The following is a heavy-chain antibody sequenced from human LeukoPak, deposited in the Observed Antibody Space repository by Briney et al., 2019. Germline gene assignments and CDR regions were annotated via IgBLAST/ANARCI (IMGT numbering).Heavy chain of an antibody. CDR2: IYYSGST. J-gene: IGHJ4*02. CDR1: GGSISSYF. V-gene: IGHV4-59*01. D-gene: IGHD3-22*01. CDR3: ARTSGGTTSGYLY. Sequence: ETLSLTCTVSGGSISSYFWSWFRQPPGKGLEWIGYIYYSGSTNYNPSLTSRVTISVDTSKNQFSLRLSSVTAADTAVYYCARTSGGTTSGYLYWGQGTLVTVSS.